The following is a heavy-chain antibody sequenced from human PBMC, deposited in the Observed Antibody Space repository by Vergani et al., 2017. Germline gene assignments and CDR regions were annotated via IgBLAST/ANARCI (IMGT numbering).Heavy chain of an antibody. J-gene: IGHJ6*02. CDR1: GYSISSGYY. V-gene: IGHV4-38-2*01. D-gene: IGHD5-12*01. CDR2: IYHSGST. CDR3: ARVDGEDGMDV. Sequence: QVQLQESGPGLVKPSETLSLTCAVSGYSISSGYYWGWIRQPPGKGLEWIGSIYHSGSTNYNPSLKSRVTISVDTSKNQFSLKLSSVTAADTAVYYCARVDGEDGMDVWGQGTTVTVSS.